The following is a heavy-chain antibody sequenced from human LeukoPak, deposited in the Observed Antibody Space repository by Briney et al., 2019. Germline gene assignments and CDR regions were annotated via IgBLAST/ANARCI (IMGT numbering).Heavy chain of an antibody. V-gene: IGHV3-48*01. J-gene: IGHJ3*02. CDR1: GSTFSSYE. D-gene: IGHD3-22*01. Sequence: GGSLRFSCAASGSTFSSYEMNWVRQAPGKGLEWVAYISSTSRTIYYADSVKGRFTISRDNSWNSLFLQMISLRVEDTALYYCARDYVVIDAPDGFDIWGQGTMVTVSS. CDR2: ISSTSRTI. CDR3: ARDYVVIDAPDGFDI.